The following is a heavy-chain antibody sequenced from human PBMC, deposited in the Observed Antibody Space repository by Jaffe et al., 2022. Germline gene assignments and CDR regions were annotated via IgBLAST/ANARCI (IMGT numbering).Heavy chain of an antibody. CDR2: ISGSGGST. Sequence: EVQLLESGGGLVQPGGSLRLSCAASGFTFSSYAMSWVRQAPGKGLEWVSAISGSGGSTYYADSVKGRFTISRDNSKNTLYLQMNSLRAEDTAVYYCAKDLDVDIVARGDFDYWGQGTLVTVSS. J-gene: IGHJ4*02. V-gene: IGHV3-23*01. CDR3: AKDLDVDIVARGDFDY. D-gene: IGHD5-12*01. CDR1: GFTFSSYA.